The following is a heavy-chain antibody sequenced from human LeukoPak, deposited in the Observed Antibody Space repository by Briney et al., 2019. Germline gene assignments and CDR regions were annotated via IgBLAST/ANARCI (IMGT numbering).Heavy chain of an antibody. CDR2: IYRSGST. D-gene: IGHD3-22*01. CDR3: ARAHDSSGKRGFDY. CDR1: NYSISNSLY. V-gene: IGHV4-38-2*02. J-gene: IGHJ4*02. Sequence: SETLSLTCSGSNYSISNSLYWGWLRQPPGKGLEWIGSIYRSGSTFYNPSLKSRVTISLDTSKNQFSLKLSSVTAADTAVYYCARAHDSSGKRGFDYWGQGTLVTVSS.